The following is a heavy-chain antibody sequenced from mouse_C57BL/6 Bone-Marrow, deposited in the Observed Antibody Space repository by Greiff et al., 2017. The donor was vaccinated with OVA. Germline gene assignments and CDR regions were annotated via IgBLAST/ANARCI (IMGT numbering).Heavy chain of an antibody. J-gene: IGHJ2*01. Sequence: VQLQQSGPELVKPGASVKISCKASGYTFPDYYINWVKQRPGQGLEWIGWIYTGSGNTKYNEKFKGKATLTVDTSSSTAYMQLSSLTSEDSAVYFCARHYSNLGYWGQGTTLTVSS. CDR1: GYTFPDYY. V-gene: IGHV1-84*01. D-gene: IGHD2-5*01. CDR2: IYTGSGNT. CDR3: ARHYSNLGY.